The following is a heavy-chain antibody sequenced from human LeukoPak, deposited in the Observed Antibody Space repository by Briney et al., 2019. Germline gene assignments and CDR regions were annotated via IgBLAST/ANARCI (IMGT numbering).Heavy chain of an antibody. V-gene: IGHV1-69*13. J-gene: IGHJ2*01. CDR3: ARVRSSQNWYFDL. Sequence: ASVKVSCKASGGTFSSYAISWVRQAPGQGLEWMGGIIPIFGTANYAQKFQGRVTTTADESTSTAYMELSSLRSEDTAVYYCARVRSSQNWYFDLWGRGTLVTVSS. CDR1: GGTFSSYA. CDR2: IIPIFGTA.